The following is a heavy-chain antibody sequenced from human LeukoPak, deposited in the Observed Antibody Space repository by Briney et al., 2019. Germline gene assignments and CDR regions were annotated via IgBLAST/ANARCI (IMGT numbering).Heavy chain of an antibody. CDR2: IKQDGSER. CDR1: GFTFSTYW. Sequence: GGSLRLSCVGSGFTFSTYWMSWVRQAPGKGLEWVANIKQDGSERYYVDSVKGRFSISRDNAKNSLYLQMNSLTDGDTAVYYCARGEYGDHSEYFWYWGQGTLVTVTS. D-gene: IGHD4-17*01. CDR3: ARGEYGDHSEYFWY. J-gene: IGHJ1*01. V-gene: IGHV3-7*01.